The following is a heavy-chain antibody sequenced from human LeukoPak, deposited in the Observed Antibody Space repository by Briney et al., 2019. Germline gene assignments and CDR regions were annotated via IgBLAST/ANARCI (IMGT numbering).Heavy chain of an antibody. CDR3: AKADDYYYYYYMDV. V-gene: IGHV3-23*01. CDR2: ISGSGGST. Sequence: GGSLRLSCAPSGFTFSSYAMSWVRQAPGKGLEWVSAISGSGGSTYHADSVKGRFTISRDNSKNTLYLQMNSLRAEDTAVYYCAKADDYYYYYYMDVWGKGTTVTVSS. J-gene: IGHJ6*03. CDR1: GFTFSSYA.